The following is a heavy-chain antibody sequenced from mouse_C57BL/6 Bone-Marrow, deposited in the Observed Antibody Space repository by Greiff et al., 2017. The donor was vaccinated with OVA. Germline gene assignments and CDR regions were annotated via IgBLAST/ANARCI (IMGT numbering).Heavy chain of an antibody. Sequence: EVKLVESGGDSVKPGGSLKLSCAASGFTFSSYGMSWVRQTPDKRLEWVATISSGGSYTYYPDSVKGRFTISRDNAKNTLYLQMSSLKSEDTAMYYCARDDYLYYAMDYWGQGTSVTVSS. CDR3: ARDDYLYYAMDY. J-gene: IGHJ4*01. CDR1: GFTFSSYG. D-gene: IGHD2-4*01. V-gene: IGHV5-6*01. CDR2: ISSGGSYT.